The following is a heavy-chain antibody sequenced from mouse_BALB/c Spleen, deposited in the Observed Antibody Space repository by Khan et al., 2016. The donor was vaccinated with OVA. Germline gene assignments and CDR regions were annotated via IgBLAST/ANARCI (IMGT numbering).Heavy chain of an antibody. V-gene: IGHV2-9-2*01. CDR2: IWTGGGT. CDR3: VRRVDYYGSFYWYVDV. Sequence: VQLQQSGPGLVAPSQSLSITCTVSGFSFTNYDISWIRQPPGKGLEWLGVIWTGGGTNYNSAFMSRLSISTDNSKSQVFLKLHSLQTDETVRYYSVRRVDYYGSFYWYVDVWGSGTTVTVSS. D-gene: IGHD1-1*01. CDR1: GFSFTNYD. J-gene: IGHJ1*01.